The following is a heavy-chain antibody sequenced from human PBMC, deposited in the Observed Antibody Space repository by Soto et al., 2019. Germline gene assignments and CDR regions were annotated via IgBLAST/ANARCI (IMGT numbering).Heavy chain of an antibody. CDR2: LYYSGNT. Sequence: PSATLSLTCTVSGGPISPFYWSWVRQPPGKGLEWIGYLYYSGNTNYNPSLKSRVTISVDASKNQVSLRLTSVTAADTAVYYCARVGGVAARTFDYWGQGTVVTVSS. CDR1: GGPISPFY. CDR3: ARVGGVAARTFDY. D-gene: IGHD2-15*01. J-gene: IGHJ4*02. V-gene: IGHV4-59*01.